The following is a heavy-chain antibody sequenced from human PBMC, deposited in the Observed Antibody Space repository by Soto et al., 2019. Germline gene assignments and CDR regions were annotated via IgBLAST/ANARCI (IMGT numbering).Heavy chain of an antibody. CDR2: IYYSGST. J-gene: IGHJ4*02. D-gene: IGHD6-6*01. CDR3: ARSYSSSPYFDY. CDR1: GGSISSYY. Sequence: SETLSLTCTVSGGSISSYYWSWIRQPPGNGLEWIGYIYYSGSTNYNPSLKIRVTISVDTSKNQFSLKLSSVTAADTAVYYCARSYSSSPYFDYWGQGTLVTVSS. V-gene: IGHV4-59*08.